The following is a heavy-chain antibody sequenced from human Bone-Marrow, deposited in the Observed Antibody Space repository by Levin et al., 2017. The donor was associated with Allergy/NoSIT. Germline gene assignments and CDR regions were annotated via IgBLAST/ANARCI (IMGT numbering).Heavy chain of an antibody. D-gene: IGHD3-16*02. CDR2: INHSGST. CDR1: GGSFSGYY. Sequence: SETLSLTCAVYGGSFSGYYWSWIRQPPGKGLEWIGEINHSGSTNYNPSLKSRVTISVDTSKNQFSLKLSSVTAADTAVYYWARVRIMITFGGVIVKNGMDVWGQGTTVTVSS. CDR3: ARVRIMITFGGVIVKNGMDV. J-gene: IGHJ6*02. V-gene: IGHV4-34*01.